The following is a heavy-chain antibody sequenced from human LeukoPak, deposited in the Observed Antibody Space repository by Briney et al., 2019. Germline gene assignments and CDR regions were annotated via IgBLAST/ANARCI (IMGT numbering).Heavy chain of an antibody. CDR1: GFTFSSYW. D-gene: IGHD5-24*01. Sequence: GGSLRLSCAASGFTFSSYWMHWVRQAPGKGLVWVSRINSDGSSTNYADSVKGRFTISRDNAKNTLYLQMNSLRAEDTAVYYCARDALGDGPVDYWGQGTLVTVSS. CDR2: INSDGSST. CDR3: ARDALGDGPVDY. V-gene: IGHV3-74*01. J-gene: IGHJ4*02.